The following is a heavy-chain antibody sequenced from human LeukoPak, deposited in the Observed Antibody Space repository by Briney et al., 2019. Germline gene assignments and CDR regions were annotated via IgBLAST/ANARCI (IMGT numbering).Heavy chain of an antibody. CDR3: ARAESLTAMEPPFDP. V-gene: IGHV4-34*01. J-gene: IGHJ5*02. D-gene: IGHD5-18*01. Sequence: GSLRLSCAASGFTFSDYYISWIRQAPGKGLEWIGEINHSGSTNYNPSLKSRVTISVDTSKKQFSLKLSSVTAADTAVYYCARAESLTAMEPPFDPWGQGTLVTVSS. CDR1: GFTFSDYY. CDR2: INHSGST.